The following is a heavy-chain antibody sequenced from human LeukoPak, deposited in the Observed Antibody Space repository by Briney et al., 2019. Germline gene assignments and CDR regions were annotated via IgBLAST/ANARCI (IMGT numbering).Heavy chain of an antibody. D-gene: IGHD3-3*01. CDR1: GFTFSSYA. J-gene: IGHJ5*02. CDR3: AKDLLSYDFWSGYSQAGFNWFDP. V-gene: IGHV3-23*01. Sequence: GGSLRLSCAASGFTFSSYAMSWVRQAPGKGLEWVSAISGSGGSTYYADSVKDRFTISRDDSKNTLYLQMNSLRAEDTAVYYCAKDLLSYDFWSGYSQAGFNWFDPWGQGTLVTVSS. CDR2: ISGSGGST.